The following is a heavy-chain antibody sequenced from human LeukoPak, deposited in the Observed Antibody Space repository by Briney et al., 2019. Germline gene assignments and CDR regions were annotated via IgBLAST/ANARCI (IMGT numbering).Heavy chain of an antibody. Sequence: SQTLSLTCAISGDSFSSNNAAWNWIRQSPSRGLEWLGRTYYRSRWYNDYAESMKSRIMINPDTSRNQFSLQLNSATPEDTAVYYCARSVTHFHYWGQGTLVIVSS. CDR1: GDSFSSNNAA. CDR2: TYYRSRWYN. CDR3: ARSVTHFHY. V-gene: IGHV6-1*01. D-gene: IGHD5-18*01. J-gene: IGHJ4*02.